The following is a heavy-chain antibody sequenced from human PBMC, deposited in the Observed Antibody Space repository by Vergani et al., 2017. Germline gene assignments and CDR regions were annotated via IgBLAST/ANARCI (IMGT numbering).Heavy chain of an antibody. V-gene: IGHV3-43*01. D-gene: IGHD2-21*01. CDR3: VKDIIGDSPY. CDR2: ISWNGGST. J-gene: IGHJ4*02. CDR1: GFTFDDYT. Sequence: EVQLVESGGVVVQPGGSLRLSCAASGFTFDDYTMHWVRQAPGKGLEWVSLISWNGGSTYYADYVKGRFTISRDNSKNSLYLQMNSLRTEDTALYYCVKDIIGDSPYWGQGTLVTVSS.